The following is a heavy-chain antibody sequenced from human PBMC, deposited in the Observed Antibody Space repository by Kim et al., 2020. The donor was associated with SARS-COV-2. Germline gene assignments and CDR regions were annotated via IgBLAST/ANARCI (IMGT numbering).Heavy chain of an antibody. D-gene: IGHD6-19*01. J-gene: IGHJ4*02. CDR3: AKDVPWAEGPGLDY. Sequence: ADPAKGRIHTSRDKSKSTLYLQMNSLRAGDTAVYYCAKDVPWAEGPGLDYWGQGTLVTVSS. V-gene: IGHV3-30*02.